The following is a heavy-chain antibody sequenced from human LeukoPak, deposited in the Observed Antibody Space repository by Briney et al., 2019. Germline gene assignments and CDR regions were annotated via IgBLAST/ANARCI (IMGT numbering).Heavy chain of an antibody. CDR3: ATSNYYDSSGFHFRD. CDR2: IYSGGST. Sequence: GDSLRLSCAASGFTVSSNYMNWVRQAPGKGLEWVSVIYSGGSTLYADSVKGRFTISRDISKNTLFLQMNSLRAEDTAVYYCATSNYYDSSGFHFRDWGQGTVVTVSS. J-gene: IGHJ1*01. V-gene: IGHV3-53*01. CDR1: GFTVSSNY. D-gene: IGHD3-22*01.